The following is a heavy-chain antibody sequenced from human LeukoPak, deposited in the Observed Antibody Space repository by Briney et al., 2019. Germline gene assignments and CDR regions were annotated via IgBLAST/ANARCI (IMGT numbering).Heavy chain of an antibody. CDR3: ARGGDFGVPTPLGIDAFDI. D-gene: IGHD2-2*01. CDR1: GFTFGHYA. J-gene: IGHJ3*02. Sequence: GGSLRLSCTGSGFTFGHYALAWVRQAPGKGLEWLGFIRSQAYGGTIEYAASVKGRFSISRDNSKSIADLQINSLKTEDTAVYYCARGGDFGVPTPLGIDAFDIWGQGTMVTVSS. V-gene: IGHV3-49*04. CDR2: IRSQAYGGTI.